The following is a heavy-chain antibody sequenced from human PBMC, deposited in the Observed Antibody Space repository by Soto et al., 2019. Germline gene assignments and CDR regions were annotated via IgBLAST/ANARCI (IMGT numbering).Heavy chain of an antibody. D-gene: IGHD2-8*01. J-gene: IGHJ5*02. CDR2: AYYSGDT. Sequence: SETLSLTYSVSGGSISRYYWSWIRQPPGKGLEWIGYAYYSGDTGYNPSLKSRVTMAVDTSKNQVSLKLSSVTAADTAVYYCARDRSTYGGGGTGEVKENWFDPWGQGALVTVSS. CDR3: ARDRSTYGGGGTGEVKENWFDP. V-gene: IGHV4-59*01. CDR1: GGSISRYY.